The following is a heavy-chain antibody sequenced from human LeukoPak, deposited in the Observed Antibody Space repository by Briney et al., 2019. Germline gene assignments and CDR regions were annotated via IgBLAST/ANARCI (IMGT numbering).Heavy chain of an antibody. CDR3: ARGAYYMDV. CDR1: GGTFSSYA. J-gene: IGHJ6*03. CDR2: MNPNSGNT. Sequence: ASVKVSCKASGGTFSSYAISWVRQAPGQGLEWMGGMNPNSGNTGYAQKFQGRVTITRNTSISTAYMELSSLRSEDTAVYYCARGAYYMDVWGKGTTVTVSS. V-gene: IGHV1-8*03.